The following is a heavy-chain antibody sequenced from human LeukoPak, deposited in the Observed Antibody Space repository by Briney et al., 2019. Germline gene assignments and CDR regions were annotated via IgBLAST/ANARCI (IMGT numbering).Heavy chain of an antibody. CDR2: INPSGGST. D-gene: IGHD6-13*01. Sequence: ASVKVSCKASGYTFTSYYMHWVRQAPGQGLEWMGIINPSGGSTSYAQKFQGRVTMTRDTSTSTVYMELSSLRSEDTAVYYCAREVAAAGILCYYYMDVWGKGTTVTISS. V-gene: IGHV1-46*01. CDR1: GYTFTSYY. CDR3: AREVAAAGILCYYYMDV. J-gene: IGHJ6*03.